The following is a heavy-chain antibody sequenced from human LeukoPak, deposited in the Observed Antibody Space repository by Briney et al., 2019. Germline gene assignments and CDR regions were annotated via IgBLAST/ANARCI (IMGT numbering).Heavy chain of an antibody. CDR1: GFTFSSHA. Sequence: GGSLRLSCAASGFTFSSHAMHWVRQAPGKGLEWVAVISYDGSNKYYADSVKGRFTISRDNSKNTLYLQMNSLRAEDTAVYYCARASGWYCSGGSCYSDYWGQGTLVTVSS. J-gene: IGHJ4*02. D-gene: IGHD2-15*01. CDR3: ARASGWYCSGGSCYSDY. CDR2: ISYDGSNK. V-gene: IGHV3-30-3*01.